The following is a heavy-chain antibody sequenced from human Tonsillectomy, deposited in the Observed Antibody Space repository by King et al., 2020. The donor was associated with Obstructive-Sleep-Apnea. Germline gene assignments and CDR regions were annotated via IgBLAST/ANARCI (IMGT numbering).Heavy chain of an antibody. CDR3: AKDLSSWYSDYPFDY. CDR2: ISGNGGDST. J-gene: IGHJ4*02. D-gene: IGHD6-13*01. CDR1: GFTFSVYA. Sequence: VQLVESGGGFVQTGGSLRLSCAASGFTFSVYAMNWVRQAPGKGLEWVSSISGNGGDSTYYADSVKGRFTISRDTSKNTLYLQMNSLRAEDTAVYYCAKDLSSWYSDYPFDYWGQGTLVTVSS. V-gene: IGHV3-23*04.